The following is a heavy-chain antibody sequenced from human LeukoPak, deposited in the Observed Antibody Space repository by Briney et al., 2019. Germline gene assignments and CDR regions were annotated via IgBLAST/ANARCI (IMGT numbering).Heavy chain of an antibody. V-gene: IGHV4-59*01. CDR2: IYYSGST. CDR1: GGSISSYY. CDR3: ARQGPMTTVDY. J-gene: IGHJ4*02. D-gene: IGHD4-11*01. Sequence: PSETLSLTCTVSGGSISSYYWSWIRQPPGKGLEWIGYIYYSGSTNYNPSLTSRVTISVDTSKNQFSLKLSSVTAADTAVYYCARQGPMTTVDYWGQGTLVTVSS.